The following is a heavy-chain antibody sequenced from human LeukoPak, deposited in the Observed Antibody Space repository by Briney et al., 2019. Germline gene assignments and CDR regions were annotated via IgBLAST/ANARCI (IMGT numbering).Heavy chain of an antibody. J-gene: IGHJ3*02. CDR2: MNPNSGNT. Sequence: RRASVKVSCKASGYTFTSYDINWVRQATGQGLEWMGWMNPNSGNTGYAQKFQGRVTITRNTSISTAYMELSSLRSEDTAVYYCARAGPYSSGWPDAFDIWGQGTMVTVSS. CDR3: ARAGPYSSGWPDAFDI. D-gene: IGHD6-19*01. CDR1: GYTFTSYD. V-gene: IGHV1-8*03.